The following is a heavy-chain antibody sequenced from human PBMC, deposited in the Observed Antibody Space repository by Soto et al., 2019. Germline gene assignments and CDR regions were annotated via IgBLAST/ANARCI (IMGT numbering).Heavy chain of an antibody. CDR3: ARDRLRFLEGPNPAGYYYYGMDV. D-gene: IGHD3-3*01. CDR1: GFTFSSYS. CDR2: ISSSSSYI. J-gene: IGHJ6*02. Sequence: SGGSLRLSCAASGFTFSSYSMNWVRQAPGKGLDWVSSISSSSSYIYYADSVKGRFTISRDNAKNSLYLQMNSLRAEDTAVYYCARDRLRFLEGPNPAGYYYYGMDVWGQGTTVTVSS. V-gene: IGHV3-21*01.